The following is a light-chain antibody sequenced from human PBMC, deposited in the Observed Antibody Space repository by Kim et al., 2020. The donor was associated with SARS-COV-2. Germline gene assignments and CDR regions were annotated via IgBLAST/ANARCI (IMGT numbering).Light chain of an antibody. CDR2: DAS. CDR3: QLRTSWPLT. CDR1: QSISSF. Sequence: SLAPGESATLSCRARQSISSFLAWYQQKPGQPPRLLIYDASNRATGIPARFSGSGSGTDFTLTISSLEPEDFAVYYCQLRTSWPLTLGQGTKLEI. J-gene: IGKJ2*01. V-gene: IGKV3-11*01.